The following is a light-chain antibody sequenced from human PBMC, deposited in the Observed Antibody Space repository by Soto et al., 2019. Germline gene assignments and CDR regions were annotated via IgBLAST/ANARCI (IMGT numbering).Light chain of an antibody. CDR2: AAT. CDR1: QSISSW. V-gene: IGKV1-5*01. J-gene: IGKJ4*01. CDR3: RQHYNTQGFT. Sequence: DIQMTQSPSTLSASVGDRVTITCRASQSISSWLALYQQRPARTPTHLINYAATRAASIAPRFSSSRSCTTVTPTTIRILPADVSVYYCRQHYNTQGFTCGEGTKVDIK.